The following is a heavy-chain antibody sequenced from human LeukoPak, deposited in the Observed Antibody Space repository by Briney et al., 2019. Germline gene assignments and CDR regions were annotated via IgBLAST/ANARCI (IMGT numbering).Heavy chain of an antibody. Sequence: SETLSLTCTVSGGSISSSSYYWGWIRQPPGKGLEWIGSIYYSGSTYYNPSLKSRVTISVDTSKNQFSLKLSSVTAADTAVYYCASPLAYSSRYYYYGMDVWGQGTTDTVSS. CDR3: ASPLAYSSRYYYYGMDV. D-gene: IGHD6-13*01. J-gene: IGHJ6*02. CDR1: GGSISSSSYY. V-gene: IGHV4-39*01. CDR2: IYYSGST.